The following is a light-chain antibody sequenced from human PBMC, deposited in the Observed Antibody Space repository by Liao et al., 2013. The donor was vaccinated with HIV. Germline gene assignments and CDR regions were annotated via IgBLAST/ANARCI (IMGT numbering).Light chain of an antibody. V-gene: IGLV3-1*01. Sequence: SYELTQPPSVSVSPGQTASITCSGDKLGDKYACWYQQKPGQAPVLVIYYDSDRPSGIPERFSGSNSGNTATLTISRVEAGDEADYFCQVWDSSSDHYVFGTGTKVTV. J-gene: IGLJ1*01. CDR3: QVWDSSSDHYV. CDR1: KLGDKY. CDR2: YDS.